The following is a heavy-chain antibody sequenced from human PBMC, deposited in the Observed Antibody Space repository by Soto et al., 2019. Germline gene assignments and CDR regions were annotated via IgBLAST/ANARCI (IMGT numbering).Heavy chain of an antibody. D-gene: IGHD3-10*01. J-gene: IGHJ6*02. V-gene: IGHV3-15*01. Sequence: GGSLRLSCAASGFTFINAWMSWVRQAPGKGLEWVGRIKSKTDGGTTDYAAPVKGRFTISRDDSKNTLYLQMNSLKTEDTAVYYCTTPYGSGSNYGMDVWGQGTTVTVSS. CDR3: TTPYGSGSNYGMDV. CDR1: GFTFINAW. CDR2: IKSKTDGGTT.